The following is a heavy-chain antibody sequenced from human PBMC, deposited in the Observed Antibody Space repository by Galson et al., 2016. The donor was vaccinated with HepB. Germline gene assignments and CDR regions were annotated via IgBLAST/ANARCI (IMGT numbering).Heavy chain of an antibody. CDR1: GFSXXTDXXX. V-gene: IGHV2-5*02. J-gene: IGHJ3*02. CDR2: IYWDDYK. CDR3: ARIHRLRSNHDAFDI. D-gene: IGHD4-17*01. Sequence: PALVXPTQTLTXXCXXSGFSXXTDXXXVGWXRQPPGKALEWLALIYWDDYKRYIPSLESRLTITKDTSKNQVVLRMTNMDPVDTGTYYRARIHRLRSNHDAFDIWGQGXXVTVXS.